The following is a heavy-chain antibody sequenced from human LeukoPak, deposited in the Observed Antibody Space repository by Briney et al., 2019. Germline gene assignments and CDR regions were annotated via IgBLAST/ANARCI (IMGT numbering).Heavy chain of an antibody. J-gene: IGHJ4*02. CDR3: ARAVDYYDYYFDY. CDR2: INWNGGST. D-gene: IGHD3-22*01. V-gene: IGHV3-20*01. CDR1: GFTFSSYS. Sequence: PGGSLRLSCAASGFTFSSYSMHWVRQAPGRGLEWVSGINWNGGSTGYADSVKGRFTISRGNAKNPLYLQMNSLRAEDTALYHCARAVDYYDYYFDYWGQGTLVTVSS.